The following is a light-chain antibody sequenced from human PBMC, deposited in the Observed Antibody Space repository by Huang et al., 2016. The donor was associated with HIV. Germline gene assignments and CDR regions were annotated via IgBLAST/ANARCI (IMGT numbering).Light chain of an antibody. CDR1: QSLVHSDGNTY. CDR2: KVS. Sequence: VVMTQSPLSLPVTLGQPASIACRSSQSLVHSDGNTYLNWFQQRPGQSPRRLIYKVSNRDSGGPERMSCSGSGTEFTLKMNRGEDEDVGVYYCMQGTHWPLYTFGQGTKLEIK. J-gene: IGKJ2*01. CDR3: MQGTHWPLYT. V-gene: IGKV2-30*02.